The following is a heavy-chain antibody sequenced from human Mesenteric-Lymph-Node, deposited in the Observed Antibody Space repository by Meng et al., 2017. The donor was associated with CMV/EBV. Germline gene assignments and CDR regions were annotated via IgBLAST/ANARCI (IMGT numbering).Heavy chain of an antibody. CDR2: INSNSGGT. D-gene: IGHD1-26*01. J-gene: IGHJ4*02. CDR1: GYTFTDYY. Sequence: ASVKVSCKASGYTFTDYYMHWVRQAPGQGLEWMGWINSNSGGTNYAQKFQGRVTMTRDTSISTAYMELSRLTSDDTALYYCARDSVGVTLPRGYWGQGTLVTVS. V-gene: IGHV1-2*02. CDR3: ARDSVGVTLPRGY.